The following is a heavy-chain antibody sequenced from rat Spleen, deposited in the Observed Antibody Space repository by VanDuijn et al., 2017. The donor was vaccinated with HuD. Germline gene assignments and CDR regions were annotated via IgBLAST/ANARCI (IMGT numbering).Heavy chain of an antibody. CDR3: TTDRPGALMDA. Sequence: EVQLVESGGGLVQPGRSLKLSCAASGFTFNNYGMAWVRQAPTKGLEWVAAISYDGITTYYRDSVRGRVTISSDNAKTTLYLQMDSLRSEDTATYYCTTDRPGALMDAWGQGVSVTVSS. D-gene: IGHD5-1*01. CDR2: ISYDGITT. J-gene: IGHJ4*01. CDR1: GFTFNNYG. V-gene: IGHV5-29*01.